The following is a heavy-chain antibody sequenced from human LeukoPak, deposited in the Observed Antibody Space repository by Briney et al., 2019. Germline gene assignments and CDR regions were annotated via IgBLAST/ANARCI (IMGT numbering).Heavy chain of an antibody. Sequence: GGSLRLSCAASGFTFSSYSMNWVRQAPGKGLEWVSYISSSSSTIYYADSVKGRFTISRDNAKNSLYLQMNSLRAEDTAVYYCARSSEWLLDYFDYWGQGTLVTVSS. CDR3: ARSSEWLLDYFDY. D-gene: IGHD3-3*01. J-gene: IGHJ4*02. CDR2: ISSSSSTI. CDR1: GFTFSSYS. V-gene: IGHV3-48*04.